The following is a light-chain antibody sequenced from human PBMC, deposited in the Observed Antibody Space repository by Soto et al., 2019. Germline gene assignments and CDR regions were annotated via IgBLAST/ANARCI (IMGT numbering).Light chain of an antibody. CDR2: AAS. Sequence: AIRVTQSPSSFSASTGDRVTITCRASQGISSYLAWYRQKPGKAPKLLIYAASTLQSGVPSRFSGSGSGTDFTLTICCLQSEDFATYYCQQYYSYPSFGQGTKLEIK. J-gene: IGKJ2*01. CDR3: QQYYSYPS. CDR1: QGISSY. V-gene: IGKV1-8*01.